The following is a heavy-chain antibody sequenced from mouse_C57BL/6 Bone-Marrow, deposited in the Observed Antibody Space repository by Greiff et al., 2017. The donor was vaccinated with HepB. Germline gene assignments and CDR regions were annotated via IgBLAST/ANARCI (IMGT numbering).Heavy chain of an antibody. V-gene: IGHV1-42*01. J-gene: IGHJ2*01. Sequence: VQLQQSGPELVKPGASVKISCKASGYSFTGYYMNWVKQSPEKSLEWIGEINPSTGGTTYNQKFKAKATLTVDKSSSTAYMQLKSLTSEDSAVYYCARGVLRSRFDYWGQGTTLTVSS. CDR2: INPSTGGT. CDR1: GYSFTGYY. CDR3: ARGVLRSRFDY. D-gene: IGHD1-1*01.